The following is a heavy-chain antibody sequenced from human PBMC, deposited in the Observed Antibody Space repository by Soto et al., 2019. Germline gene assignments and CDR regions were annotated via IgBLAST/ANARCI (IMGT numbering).Heavy chain of an antibody. Sequence: QVHLVQSGAELKKPGSSVKVSCKASGGSFSNYIFAWVRQAPGQGLEWMGGTIPMFATAQYAQKLQGRVTITADESTSTVYMDLTSLTSDDTAVYYCARGLFGQQWLVGFDTWGQGTLVTVSS. J-gene: IGHJ4*02. CDR2: TIPMFATA. V-gene: IGHV1-69*01. CDR1: GGSFSNYI. D-gene: IGHD6-19*01. CDR3: ARGLFGQQWLVGFDT.